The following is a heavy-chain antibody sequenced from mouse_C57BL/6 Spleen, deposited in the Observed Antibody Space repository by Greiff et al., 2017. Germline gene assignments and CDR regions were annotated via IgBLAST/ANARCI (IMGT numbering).Heavy chain of an antibody. J-gene: IGHJ2*01. Sequence: DVQLVESGGGLVQPKGSLKLSCAASGFSFNTYAMNWVRQAPGKGLEWVARIRSKSNNYATYYADSVKDRFTISRDDSESMLYLQMNNLKTEDTAMYYCVRHREYYFDYWGQGTTLTVSS. CDR3: VRHREYYFDY. D-gene: IGHD3-1*01. CDR2: IRSKSNNYAT. CDR1: GFSFNTYA. V-gene: IGHV10-1*01.